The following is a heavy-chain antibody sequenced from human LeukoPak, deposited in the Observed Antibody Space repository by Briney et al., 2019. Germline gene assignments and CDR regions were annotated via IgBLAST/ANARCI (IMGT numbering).Heavy chain of an antibody. J-gene: IGHJ4*02. D-gene: IGHD4-17*01. CDR1: GGSISSYY. Sequence: SETLSLTCTVSGGSISSYYWSWIRQPPGKGLEWIGYIYYSGSTNYNPSLKSRVTISVDTSKNQFSLKLSSVTAADTAVYYCASGVRKGDYVELGGWYDYWGQGTLVTVSS. CDR3: ASGVRKGDYVELGGWYDY. CDR2: IYYSGST. V-gene: IGHV4-59*12.